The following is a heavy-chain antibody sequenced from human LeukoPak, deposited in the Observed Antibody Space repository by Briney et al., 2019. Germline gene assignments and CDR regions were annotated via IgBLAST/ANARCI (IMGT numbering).Heavy chain of an antibody. V-gene: IGHV1-46*01. J-gene: IGHJ5*02. D-gene: IGHD1-26*01. Sequence: ASVKVSCKASGYTFTSYYMHWVRQAPGQGLEWMGIINPSGGSTSYAQKFQGRVTMTRDMSTSTVYMELSSLRSEDTAVYYCARARGGSRRVSGWFDPWGQGTLVTVSS. CDR1: GYTFTSYY. CDR3: ARARGGSRRVSGWFDP. CDR2: INPSGGST.